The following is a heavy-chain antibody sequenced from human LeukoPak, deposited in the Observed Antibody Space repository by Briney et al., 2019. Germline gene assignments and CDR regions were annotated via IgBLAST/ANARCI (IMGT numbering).Heavy chain of an antibody. CDR2: IKYDGSET. CDR1: GFTFSGYW. CDR3: ARDPAAADH. J-gene: IGHJ4*02. D-gene: IGHD6-13*01. V-gene: IGHV3-7*01. Sequence: PGGSLRLSCAASGFTFSGYWMSWFRQAPGKGLEWVANIKYDGSETHYVDSVKGRFTISRDNAKDSLFLQMHSLRVEDTAMYYCARDPAAADHWGQGALVIVSS.